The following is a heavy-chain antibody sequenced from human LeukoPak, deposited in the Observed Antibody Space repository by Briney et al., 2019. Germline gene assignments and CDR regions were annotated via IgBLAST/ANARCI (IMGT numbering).Heavy chain of an antibody. CDR1: GFTFSSSA. Sequence: GGSLRLSCAASGFTFSSSAMSWVRQAPGKGLEWVAVISYDGSNKYYADSVKGRFTISRDNSKNTLYLQMNSLRAEDTAVYYCARGPPMDDAFDIWGQGTMVTVSS. CDR2: ISYDGSNK. D-gene: IGHD3-10*01. J-gene: IGHJ3*02. CDR3: ARGPPMDDAFDI. V-gene: IGHV3-30*04.